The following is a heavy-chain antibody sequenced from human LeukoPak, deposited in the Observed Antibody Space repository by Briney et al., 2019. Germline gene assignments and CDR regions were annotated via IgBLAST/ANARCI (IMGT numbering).Heavy chain of an antibody. CDR1: GYSFTSYW. CDR2: IYPGDSDT. Sequence: GESLKISCKGSGYSFTSYWIGWVRQMPGKGLEWIGIIYPGDSDTRYSPSFQGQVTISADKSISTAYLQWSSLKASDTAMYYCARQYAPEWSPFDYWGQGTLVTVSS. V-gene: IGHV5-51*01. D-gene: IGHD3-3*01. J-gene: IGHJ4*02. CDR3: ARQYAPEWSPFDY.